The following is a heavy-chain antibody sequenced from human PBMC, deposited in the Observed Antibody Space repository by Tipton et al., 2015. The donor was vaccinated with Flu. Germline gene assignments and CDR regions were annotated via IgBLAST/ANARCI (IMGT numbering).Heavy chain of an antibody. J-gene: IGHJ4*02. V-gene: IGHV1-2*06. CDR2: INPNIDDT. CDR3: ARDHNYIWVSYRYISH. D-gene: IGHD3-16*02. Sequence: QSGAEVKEPGASVKVSCKASGYTFSGYYLHWVRQAPGQGLEWMGRINPNIDDTNYAQNFQGRVTMTTDTSIDTAYMELRRLTSDDTAVYYCARDHNYIWVSYRYISHWGQGTLVIVSS. CDR1: GYTFSGYY.